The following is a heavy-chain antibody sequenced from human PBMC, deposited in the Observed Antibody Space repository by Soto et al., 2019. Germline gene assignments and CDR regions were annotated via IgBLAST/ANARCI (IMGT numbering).Heavy chain of an antibody. CDR3: ARDLPPPYCSGGSCYSGFLDY. J-gene: IGHJ4*02. CDR2: INPSGGST. CDR1: GYTFTSYY. Sequence: ASVKVSCKASGYTFTSYYMHWVRQAPGQGLEWMGIINPSGGSTSYAQKFQGRVTMTRDTSTSTVYMELSSLRSEDTAVYYCARDLPPPYCSGGSCYSGFLDYWGQGTLGTV. V-gene: IGHV1-46*01. D-gene: IGHD2-15*01.